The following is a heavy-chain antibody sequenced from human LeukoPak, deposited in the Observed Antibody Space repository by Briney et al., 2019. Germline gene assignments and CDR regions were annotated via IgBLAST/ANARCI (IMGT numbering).Heavy chain of an antibody. CDR3: ARGGEEDYVAXFDY. CDR2: ISSSGNTI. J-gene: IGHJ4*02. Sequence: GGSLRLSCAASGFIFSDYYMTWIRQAPGKGLEWVSYISSSGNTIYYADSVKGRFTISRDNSKNTLYLQMNSLRAEDTAVYYCARGGEEDYVAXFDYWGQGTLVTVSS. V-gene: IGHV3-11*04. D-gene: IGHD3-16*01. CDR1: GFIFSDYY.